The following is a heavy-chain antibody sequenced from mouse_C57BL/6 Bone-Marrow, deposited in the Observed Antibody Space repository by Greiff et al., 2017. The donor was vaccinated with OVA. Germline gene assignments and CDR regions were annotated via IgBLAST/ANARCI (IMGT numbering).Heavy chain of an antibody. CDR2: INPSSGYT. CDR1: GYTFTSYT. J-gene: IGHJ2*01. D-gene: IGHD1-1*01. Sequence: QVQLKESGAELARPGASVKMSCKASGYTFTSYTMHWVKQRPGQGLEWIGYINPSSGYTKYNQKFKDKATLTADKSSSTAYMQLSSLTSEDSAVYYCARNYYGSSYDYWGQGTTLTVSS. V-gene: IGHV1-4*01. CDR3: ARNYYGSSYDY.